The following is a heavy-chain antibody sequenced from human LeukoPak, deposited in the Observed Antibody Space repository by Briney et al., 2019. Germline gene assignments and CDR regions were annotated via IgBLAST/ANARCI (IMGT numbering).Heavy chain of an antibody. D-gene: IGHD2-15*01. Sequence: PGGSLRLSCAASGFTFSSYWMHWVRQAPGKGLVWVSLINSDGSSTSYADSVKGRFTISRDNAKNTLYLQMNSLRAEDTAVYYCARDGGSGNPGADYWGQGTLVTVSS. CDR1: GFTFSSYW. V-gene: IGHV3-74*01. J-gene: IGHJ4*02. CDR2: INSDGSST. CDR3: ARDGGSGNPGADY.